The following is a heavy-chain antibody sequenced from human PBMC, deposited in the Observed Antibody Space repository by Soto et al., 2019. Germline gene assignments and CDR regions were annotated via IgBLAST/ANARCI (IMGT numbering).Heavy chain of an antibody. CDR3: ARVPPKYSSSWYYFDY. D-gene: IGHD6-13*01. CDR1: GGSISSGGYY. V-gene: IGHV4-31*03. J-gene: IGHJ4*02. Sequence: SLTCTVSGGSISSGGYYWSWIRQHPGKGLEWIGYIYYSGSTYYNPSLKSRVTISVDTAKNQFSLKLSSVTAADTAVYYCARVPPKYSSSWYYFDYWGQGTLVTVSS. CDR2: IYYSGST.